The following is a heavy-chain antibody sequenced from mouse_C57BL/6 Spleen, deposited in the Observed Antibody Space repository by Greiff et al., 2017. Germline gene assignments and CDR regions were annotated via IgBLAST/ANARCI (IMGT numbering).Heavy chain of an antibody. CDR1: GFTFSNYW. D-gene: IGHD1-1*01. CDR3: TQYYYWPFDD. V-gene: IGHV6-3*01. J-gene: IGHJ3*01. CDR2: IRLKSDNYAT. Sequence: EVKLMESGGGLVQPGGSMKLSCVASGFTFSNYWMNWVRQSPEKGLEWVAQIRLKSDNYATNYAESVKGRFTISRDDSKSSVYLQMYNLRAEDTGIYYCTQYYYWPFDDWGQGTLVTVSA.